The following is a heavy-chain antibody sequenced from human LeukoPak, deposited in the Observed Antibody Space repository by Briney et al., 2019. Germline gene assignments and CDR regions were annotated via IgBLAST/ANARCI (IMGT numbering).Heavy chain of an antibody. J-gene: IGHJ5*02. D-gene: IGHD5-24*01. Sequence: PSETLSLTCAVYGGSFSGYYWSWIRQPPGKGLEWIGEINHSGSTNYNPSLKSRVTISVDTSKNQFSLKLSSVTAADTVVYYCARGVLQRSWFDPWGQGTLVTVSS. CDR1: GGSFSGYY. CDR2: INHSGST. V-gene: IGHV4-34*01. CDR3: ARGVLQRSWFDP.